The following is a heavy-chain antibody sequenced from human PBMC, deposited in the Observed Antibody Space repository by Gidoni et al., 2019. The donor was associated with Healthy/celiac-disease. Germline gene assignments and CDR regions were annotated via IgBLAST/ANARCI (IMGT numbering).Heavy chain of an antibody. D-gene: IGHD2-21*02. CDR1: GGTFSSYA. CDR2: IIPILGIA. Sequence: QVQLVQSGAEVKKPGSSVKVSCKASGGTFSSYAISWVRQPGQGLEWMGRIIPILGIANYAQKFQGRVTITADKSTSTAYMELSSLRSEDTAVYYCARDRTAIGYFDYWGQGTLVTVSS. V-gene: IGHV1-69*09. J-gene: IGHJ4*02. CDR3: ARDRTAIGYFDY.